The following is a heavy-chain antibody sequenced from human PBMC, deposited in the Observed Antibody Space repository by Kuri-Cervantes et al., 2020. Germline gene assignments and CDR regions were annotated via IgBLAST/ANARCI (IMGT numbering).Heavy chain of an antibody. CDR1: GGSISSYY. CDR3: AGTYYYGSGSYLSYYYYYYGMDV. Sequence: GSLRLSCTVSGGSISSYYWSWIRQPPGKGLEWIGYIYYSGSTNYNPSLKSRVTISVDTSKNQFSLKMSSVTAADTAVYYCAGTYYYGSGSYLSYYYYYYGMDVWCQGTTVTVSS. D-gene: IGHD3-10*01. J-gene: IGHJ6*02. V-gene: IGHV4-59*08. CDR2: IYYSGST.